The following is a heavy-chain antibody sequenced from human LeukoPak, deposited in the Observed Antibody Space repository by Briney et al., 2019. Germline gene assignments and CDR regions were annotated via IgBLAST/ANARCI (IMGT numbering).Heavy chain of an antibody. CDR2: INHSGST. Sequence: PSETLSPTCTVYGGSFSGYYWSWIRQPPGKGLEWIGEINHSGSTNYNPSLKSRVTISVDTSKNQFSLKLSSVTAADTAVYYCARGHDYGGTHWGQGTLVTVSS. CDR1: GGSFSGYY. V-gene: IGHV4-34*01. J-gene: IGHJ4*02. D-gene: IGHD4-23*01. CDR3: ARGHDYGGTH.